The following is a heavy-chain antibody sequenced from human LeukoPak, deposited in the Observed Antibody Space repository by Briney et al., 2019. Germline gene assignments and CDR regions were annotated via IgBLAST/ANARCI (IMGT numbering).Heavy chain of an antibody. Sequence: KPGGSLRLSCAASGFSFSTYSMNWVRQAPGKGLEWVSSISNTGLYMFYADSVKGRFTISRDNAGNSLYLQMNSLRAEDTAVYYCATEKVYSSRRQVDYWGQGTLVTVSS. V-gene: IGHV3-21*01. D-gene: IGHD6-13*01. CDR1: GFSFSTYS. J-gene: IGHJ4*02. CDR3: ATEKVYSSRRQVDY. CDR2: ISNTGLYM.